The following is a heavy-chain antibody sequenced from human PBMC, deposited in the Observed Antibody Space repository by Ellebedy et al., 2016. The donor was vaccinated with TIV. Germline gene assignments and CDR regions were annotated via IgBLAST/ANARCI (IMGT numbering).Heavy chain of an antibody. CDR2: INTSGGST. V-gene: IGHV1-46*01. CDR3: ARGVSGVWGSSRNWFDP. CDR1: AYTFTNSY. D-gene: IGHD3-16*01. Sequence: AASVKVSCKASAYTFTNSYMHWVRQAPGQGLEWMGRINTSGGSTTYAQKFQGRVTMTRDTSTSTVYMQLSNVRSEDTAVYYCARGVSGVWGSSRNWFDPWGQGTLVTVSS. J-gene: IGHJ5*02.